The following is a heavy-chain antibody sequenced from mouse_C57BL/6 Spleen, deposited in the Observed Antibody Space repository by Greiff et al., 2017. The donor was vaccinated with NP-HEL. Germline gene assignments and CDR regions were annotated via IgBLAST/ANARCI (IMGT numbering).Heavy chain of an antibody. CDR1: GYTFTEYT. CDR2: FYPGSGSI. J-gene: IGHJ3*01. V-gene: IGHV1-62-2*01. D-gene: IGHD1-1*01. CDR3: ARHEGPHYYGSSCAWFAD. Sequence: QVQLQQSGAELVKPGASVKLSCKASGYTFTEYTIHWVKQRSGQGLEWIGWFYPGSGSIKYNEKFKDKATLTADKSSSTVYMELSRLTSDDSAVYFCARHEGPHYYGSSCAWFADWGQGTLVTVSA.